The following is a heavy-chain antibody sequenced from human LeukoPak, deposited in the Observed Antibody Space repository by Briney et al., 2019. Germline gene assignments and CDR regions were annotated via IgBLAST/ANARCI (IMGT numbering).Heavy chain of an antibody. Sequence: GGSLRLSCAASGFTFSNYWMTCVRQAPGKGLEWVANIKQDGSEKYYVDSVKGRFTISRDNAKNSLNLQMNSLRAEDTAVYYCARGSSGYKPYGMDVWGQGTTVTVSS. V-gene: IGHV3-7*04. CDR1: GFTFSNYW. D-gene: IGHD3-22*01. CDR3: ARGSSGYKPYGMDV. J-gene: IGHJ6*02. CDR2: IKQDGSEK.